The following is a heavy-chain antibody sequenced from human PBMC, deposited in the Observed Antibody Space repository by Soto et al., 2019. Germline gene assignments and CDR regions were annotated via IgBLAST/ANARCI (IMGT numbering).Heavy chain of an antibody. D-gene: IGHD2-15*01. V-gene: IGHV3-74*01. CDR3: ARDFSDIVVVVAPGWGWFDP. Sequence: GGSLRLSCAASGFTFSSYWMHWVRQAPGKGLVWVSRINSDGSSTSYADSVKGRFTISRDNAKNTLYLQMNSLGAEDTAVYYCARDFSDIVVVVAPGWGWFDPWGQGTLVTVSS. CDR1: GFTFSSYW. J-gene: IGHJ5*02. CDR2: INSDGSST.